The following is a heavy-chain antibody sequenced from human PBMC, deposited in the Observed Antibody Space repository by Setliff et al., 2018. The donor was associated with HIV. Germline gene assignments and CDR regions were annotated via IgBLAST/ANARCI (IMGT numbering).Heavy chain of an antibody. CDR1: GYSFRNYD. Sequence: ASVKVSCKASGYSFRNYDINWVRQAAGQGLEWMGWMNPNSGNTGYAQRFQGRLTMTRNTSISTAYMELNSLMSEDTAVYFCAIRREVVVATTRRGLDIWGQGTMVTVSS. CDR2: MNPNSGNT. V-gene: IGHV1-8*02. J-gene: IGHJ3*02. CDR3: AIRREVVVATTRRGLDI. D-gene: IGHD2-15*01.